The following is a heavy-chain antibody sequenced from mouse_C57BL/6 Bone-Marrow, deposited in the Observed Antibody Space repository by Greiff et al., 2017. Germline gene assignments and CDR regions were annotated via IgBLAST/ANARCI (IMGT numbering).Heavy chain of an antibody. CDR1: GYTFTSYW. J-gene: IGHJ3*01. CDR3: ARWVY. V-gene: IGHV1-59*01. Sequence: QVQLQQPGAELVRPGTSVKVSCKASGYTFTSYWMQWVKQRPGQGLEWIGVIDPSDSYTNYNQKFKGKATLTVDTSSSTAYMQLSSLTSEDSAVYCCARWVYWGQGTLVTVSA. CDR2: IDPSDSYT.